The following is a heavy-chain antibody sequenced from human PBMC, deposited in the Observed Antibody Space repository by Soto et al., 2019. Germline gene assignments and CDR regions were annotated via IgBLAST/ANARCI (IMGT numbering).Heavy chain of an antibody. D-gene: IGHD1-1*01. CDR1: GYTFTSYA. V-gene: IGHV1-3*01. CDR2: INAGNGNT. J-gene: IGHJ3*02. CDR3: ARGTSNAPNAFDI. Sequence: ASVKVSCKASGYTFTSYAMHWVRQAPGQRLEWMGWINAGNGNTKYSQKFQGRVTITRDTSASTAYMKLSSLRSEDTAVYYCARGTSNAPNAFDIWGQGTMVTVSS.